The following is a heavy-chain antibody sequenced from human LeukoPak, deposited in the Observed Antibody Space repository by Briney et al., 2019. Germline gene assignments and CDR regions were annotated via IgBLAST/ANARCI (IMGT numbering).Heavy chain of an antibody. J-gene: IGHJ4*02. D-gene: IGHD3-3*01. CDR2: IYYGGSP. CDR1: GGSISSGGQY. Sequence: SETLSLTCTVSGGSISSGGQYWSWIRQHPGKGLEWIGYIYYGGSPYYNPSLKSRVTISLDTSKNQCSLKLSSATAADTAVYYCAREPSGYLPYFEYWGQGTLVTVSS. CDR3: AREPSGYLPYFEY. V-gene: IGHV4-31*03.